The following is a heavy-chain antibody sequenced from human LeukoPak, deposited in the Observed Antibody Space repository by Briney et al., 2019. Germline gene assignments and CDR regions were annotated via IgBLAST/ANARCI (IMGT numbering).Heavy chain of an antibody. V-gene: IGHV1-2*02. Sequence: ASVKVSCKTSRYTFTGYYMHWVRQAPGQGLEWMGWINPNSGGTNYAQKFQGRVTMTRDTSISTAYMELSRLRSDDTAVYYCARDGSGWYLSNWFDPWGQGTLVTVSS. D-gene: IGHD6-19*01. CDR1: RYTFTGYY. CDR2: INPNSGGT. J-gene: IGHJ5*02. CDR3: ARDGSGWYLSNWFDP.